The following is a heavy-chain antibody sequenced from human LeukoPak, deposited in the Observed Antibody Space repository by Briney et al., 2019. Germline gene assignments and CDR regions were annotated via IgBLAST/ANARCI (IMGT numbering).Heavy chain of an antibody. CDR1: GFTFSRDW. V-gene: IGHV3-74*01. D-gene: IGHD1-1*01. Sequence: GGSLRLSCAASGFTFSRDWMHWVRQAPGKGLVWVSRINGDGSTTSYADSVKGGFAISRDNAKNTLYLQMNSLRAEDTAVYYCAKDDYWNDGVSAFDIWGQGTMVTVSS. CDR2: INGDGSTT. CDR3: AKDDYWNDGVSAFDI. J-gene: IGHJ3*02.